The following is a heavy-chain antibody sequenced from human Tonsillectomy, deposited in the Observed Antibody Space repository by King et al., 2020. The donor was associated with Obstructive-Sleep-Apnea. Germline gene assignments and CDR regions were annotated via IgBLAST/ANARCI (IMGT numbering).Heavy chain of an antibody. CDR3: ARVGGGYNLDFYYGMDV. J-gene: IGHJ6*02. Sequence: QLVQSGAEVKKPGASVKVSCKASGYTFTNYGITWVRQAPGQGPEWMGWISAYNGNTNYAQKLQGRGTMTTDTSTSTAYMELRSLRSDDTAVYYCARVGGGYNLDFYYGMDVWGQGTTVTVSS. V-gene: IGHV1-18*01. D-gene: IGHD5-24*01. CDR2: ISAYNGNT. CDR1: GYTFTNYG.